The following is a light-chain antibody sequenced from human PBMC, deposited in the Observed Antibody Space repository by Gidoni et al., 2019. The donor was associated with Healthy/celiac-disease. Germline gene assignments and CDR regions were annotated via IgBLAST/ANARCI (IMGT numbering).Light chain of an antibody. CDR2: KDI. J-gene: IGLJ3*02. CDR3: PSADSSGTPNWV. V-gene: IGLV3-25*03. Sequence: SYELTQLPSASVSPGQTARITCSGDALPKQYAYWYQQKPGPAPVLVIYKDIERPSGIPERFSGSSSGTTVTLTISGVQAEDEADYYCPSADSSGTPNWVFGGGTKLTVL. CDR1: ALPKQY.